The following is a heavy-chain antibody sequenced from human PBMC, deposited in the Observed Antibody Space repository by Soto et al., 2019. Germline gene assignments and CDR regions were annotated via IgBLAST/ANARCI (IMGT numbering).Heavy chain of an antibody. Sequence: SETLSLTCAVYGGSFSGYYWSWIRQPPGKGLEWIGEINHSGSTNYNPSLKSRVTISVDTSKNQFSLKLSSVTAADTAVYYCARFRRYSWNGFDPWGQGTLVTVSS. CDR3: ARFRRYSWNGFDP. CDR1: GGSFSGYY. V-gene: IGHV4-34*01. J-gene: IGHJ5*02. D-gene: IGHD1-1*01. CDR2: INHSGST.